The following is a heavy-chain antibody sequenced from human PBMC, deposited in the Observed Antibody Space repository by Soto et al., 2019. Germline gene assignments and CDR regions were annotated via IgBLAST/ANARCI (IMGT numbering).Heavy chain of an antibody. Sequence: QVQLVESGGGVVQPGRSLRLSCAASGFTFTNYPMHWVRQAPGKGPEWVAVVSHDGINTYYADSVKGRFTISRDNSKNTLYLQLNSLRTEDTAVFYCAREKTVGGIRLDNWGQGTLVTVSS. V-gene: IGHV3-30-3*01. D-gene: IGHD1-26*01. CDR2: VSHDGINT. J-gene: IGHJ4*02. CDR3: AREKTVGGIRLDN. CDR1: GFTFTNYP.